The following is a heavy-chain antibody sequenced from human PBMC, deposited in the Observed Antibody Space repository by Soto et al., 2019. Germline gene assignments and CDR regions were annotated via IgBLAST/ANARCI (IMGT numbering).Heavy chain of an antibody. Sequence: LGESLKISCQCSGYTFSNFWIAWVRQLPGKGLEWMGIIYPGDYETRYSPSFHGKVTISADRPIGTAYLQWSSLEASDSAFYFCARSPRSSPYFDYWGQGALVTVSS. CDR1: GYTFSNFW. CDR2: IYPGDYET. J-gene: IGHJ4*02. CDR3: ARSPRSSPYFDY. V-gene: IGHV5-51*01. D-gene: IGHD6-13*01.